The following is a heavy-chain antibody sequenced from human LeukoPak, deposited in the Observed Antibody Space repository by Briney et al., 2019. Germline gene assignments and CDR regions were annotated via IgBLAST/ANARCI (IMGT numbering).Heavy chain of an antibody. CDR2: IDYSGST. J-gene: IGHJ4*02. D-gene: IGHD4-23*01. CDR3: ARLNGGN. V-gene: IGHV4-59*08. Sequence: PSEPLSLTCTVSGGSISNYFWSWVRQPPGKGLEWIGYIDYSGSTAYNPSLNGRVAVSLDASKNQFSLKLRSVTAADTAVYYCARLNGGNWGPGILVTVSS. CDR1: GGSISNYF.